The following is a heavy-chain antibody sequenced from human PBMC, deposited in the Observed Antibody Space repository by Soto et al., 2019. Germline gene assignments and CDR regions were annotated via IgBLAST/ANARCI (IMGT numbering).Heavy chain of an antibody. CDR2: IWYGRSNK. J-gene: IGHJ4*02. Sequence: GGSLRLSCAASGFTFSSYGMHWVRQAPGKGLEWVAVIWYGRSNKYYTDSVKGRFTISRDNSKNTLYLQVNSLRAEDTAVYYCARDRGSGNYYESYFAYWGQGTLVTVSS. CDR3: ARDRGSGNYYESYFAY. D-gene: IGHD3-10*01. CDR1: GFTFSSYG. V-gene: IGHV3-33*01.